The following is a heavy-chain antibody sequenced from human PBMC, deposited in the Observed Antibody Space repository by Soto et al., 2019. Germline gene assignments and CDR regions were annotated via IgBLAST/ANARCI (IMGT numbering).Heavy chain of an antibody. CDR1: GGSINSNYYY. V-gene: IGHV4-31*03. CDR3: ARNGITKDYGGNTAFDI. CDR2: IFHTGST. J-gene: IGHJ3*02. Sequence: SETLSLTCSVSGGSINSNYYYWSWVRQRPGKGLEWLGYIFHTGSTHYNPSFKSRLSISVDTSKDQFSLRLTSMAAADTALYYCARNGITKDYGGNTAFDIWGQGTLVTVSS. D-gene: IGHD4-17*01.